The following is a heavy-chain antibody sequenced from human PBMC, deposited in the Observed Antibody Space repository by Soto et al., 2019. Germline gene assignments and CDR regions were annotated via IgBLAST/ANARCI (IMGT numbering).Heavy chain of an antibody. CDR2: IVVGSGNT. Sequence: QMQLVQSGPEVKKPGTSVKVSCKASGFTFTSSAMQWVRQARGQRLEWIGWIVVGSGNTNYAQKFQERFTITRDMSTSTAYMELSSLRSEDTAVYYCAADSSAFIAVAGPDAFDIWGQGTMVTVSS. V-gene: IGHV1-58*02. J-gene: IGHJ3*02. CDR1: GFTFTSSA. CDR3: AADSSAFIAVAGPDAFDI. D-gene: IGHD6-19*01.